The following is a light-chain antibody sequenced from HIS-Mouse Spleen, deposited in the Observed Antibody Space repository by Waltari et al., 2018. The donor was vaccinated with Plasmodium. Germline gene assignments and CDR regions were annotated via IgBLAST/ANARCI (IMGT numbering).Light chain of an antibody. V-gene: IGLV3-10*01. CDR2: EDS. J-gene: IGLJ3*02. CDR1: AFPKKY. CDR3: YSTDSSGNHRV. Sequence: SYELTQPPSVSVSPAHTARLTCSGDAFPKKYAFWYQQKSGQAPVLVIYEDSKRPSGIPERFSGSSSGTMATLTISGAQVEDEADYYCYSTDSSGNHRVFGGGTKLTVL.